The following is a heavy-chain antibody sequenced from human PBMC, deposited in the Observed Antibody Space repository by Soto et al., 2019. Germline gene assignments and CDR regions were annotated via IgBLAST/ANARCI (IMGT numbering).Heavy chain of an antibody. J-gene: IGHJ3*02. V-gene: IGHV3-30-3*01. CDR3: ARDPRIVVVTANYAFDI. CDR1: EFTFSSYA. CDR2: ISYDGSNK. D-gene: IGHD2-21*02. Sequence: QVQLVESGGGVVQPGRSLRLSCAASEFTFSSYARHWVRQAPGKGLEWVAVISYDGSNKYYADSVKGRFTISRDNSKNTLYLQMNSLRAEDTAVYYCARDPRIVVVTANYAFDIWGQGTMVTVSS.